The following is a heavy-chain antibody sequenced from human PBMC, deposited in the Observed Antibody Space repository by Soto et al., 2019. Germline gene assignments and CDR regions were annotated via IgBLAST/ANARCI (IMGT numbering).Heavy chain of an antibody. CDR3: SRMMEAVAGSFDF. Sequence: QVQLQASGPGLVKPSGTLSLTCDVSSGSISSSNWWSWVRQPPGKGLEWIGEIYHSGSTNYNPSLKSRVTISVDKSKNQFSLKLSSVTAADTAVYYCSRMMEAVAGSFDFWGQGSLVTVSS. CDR1: SGSISSSNW. V-gene: IGHV4-4*02. J-gene: IGHJ4*02. D-gene: IGHD6-13*01. CDR2: IYHSGST.